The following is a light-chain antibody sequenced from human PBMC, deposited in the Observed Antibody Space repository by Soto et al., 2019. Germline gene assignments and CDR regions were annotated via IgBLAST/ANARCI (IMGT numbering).Light chain of an antibody. J-gene: IGLJ2*01. Sequence: QSVLTQPASVSGSPGQSITISCTGTSSDVGSYNLVSWYQQHPGKAPKVIIYEVSKWPSGVPNRFSGSKSGNTASLTISGLQAEDEADYYCCSYAGSNMVLFGGGTQLTVL. V-gene: IGLV2-23*02. CDR2: EVS. CDR1: SSDVGSYNL. CDR3: CSYAGSNMVL.